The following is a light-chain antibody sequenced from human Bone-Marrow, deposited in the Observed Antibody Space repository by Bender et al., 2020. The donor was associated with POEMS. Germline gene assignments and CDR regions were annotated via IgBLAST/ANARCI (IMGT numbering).Light chain of an antibody. J-gene: IGLJ2*01. CDR1: DSNFGGNN. V-gene: IGLV1-44*01. CDR2: SNY. CDR3: SSYTTSSTVI. Sequence: QSVLTQPPSASGTPGQSVIISCSGTDSNFGGNNVNWYQHLPGTAPRLVVYSNYQRPSGVPARYSGSKSGTSASLAISDIQSEDEGDYYCSSYTTSSTVIFGGGTKLAVL.